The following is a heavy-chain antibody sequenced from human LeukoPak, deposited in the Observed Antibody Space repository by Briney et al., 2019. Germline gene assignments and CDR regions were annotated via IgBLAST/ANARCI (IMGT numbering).Heavy chain of an antibody. J-gene: IGHJ6*03. CDR1: GGSISSYY. D-gene: IGHD5-18*01. V-gene: IGHV4-59*01. Sequence: SETLSLTCTVSGGSISSYYWSWILQPPGKGLEWIGYIYYSGSINYNPSLKSRVTISVDTSKNQVSLKLTSVTAADTAVYYCARVDTYYYHMDVWGKGTTVTVSS. CDR2: IYYSGSI. CDR3: ARVDTYYYHMDV.